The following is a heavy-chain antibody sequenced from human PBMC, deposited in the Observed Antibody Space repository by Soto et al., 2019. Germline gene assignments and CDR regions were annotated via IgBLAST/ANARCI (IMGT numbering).Heavy chain of an antibody. CDR2: ISSSSSTI. Sequence: PGGSLRLSCAASGFTFSSYSMNWVRQAPGKGLEWVSYISSSSSTIYYADSVKGRFTISRDNAKDSLYLQMNSLRDEDTAVYYCARESPFPLRLGELSNPYYFGYWGQGTLVTVSS. V-gene: IGHV3-48*02. CDR1: GFTFSSYS. J-gene: IGHJ4*02. CDR3: ARESPFPLRLGELSNPYYFGY. D-gene: IGHD3-16*02.